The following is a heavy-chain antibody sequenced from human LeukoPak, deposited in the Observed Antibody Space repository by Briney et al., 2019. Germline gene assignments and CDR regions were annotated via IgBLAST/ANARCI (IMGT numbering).Heavy chain of an antibody. CDR1: GFSFNSDW. V-gene: IGHV3-7*03. CDR3: ARGPGDFDASDI. Sequence: GGSLRLSCAASGFSFNSDWMDWVRQAPGKGLEWVAHIKEDGSDRVYVDSVKGRFTISRDNAKNSLGLQIDSPRVEDTAVYYCARGPGDFDASDIWGQGTKVTVSS. J-gene: IGHJ3*02. D-gene: IGHD3-16*01. CDR2: IKEDGSDR.